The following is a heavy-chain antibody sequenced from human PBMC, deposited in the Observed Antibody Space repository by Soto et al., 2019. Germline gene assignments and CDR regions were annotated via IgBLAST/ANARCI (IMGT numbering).Heavy chain of an antibody. V-gene: IGHV3-11*05. D-gene: IGHD6-13*01. CDR1: GFTFSDYY. Sequence: QVQLVESGGGLVKPGGSLRLSCAASGFTFSDYYMSWIRQVPGKGLEWVSYISSSSSYTNYADSVKGRFTISRDNAKNTLYLQMNSLRAEDTAVYYCAGKYSSSEQIGMDVWGQGTTVTVSS. CDR3: AGKYSSSEQIGMDV. J-gene: IGHJ6*02. CDR2: ISSSSSYT.